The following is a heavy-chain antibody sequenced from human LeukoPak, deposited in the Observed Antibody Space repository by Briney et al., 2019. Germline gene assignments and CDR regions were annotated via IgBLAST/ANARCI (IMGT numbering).Heavy chain of an antibody. V-gene: IGHV4-4*07. J-gene: IGHJ4*02. CDR3: ARGYYDSSGYYGYFDY. D-gene: IGHD3-22*01. CDR1: GGSISSYY. Sequence: PSETLSLTCTVSGGSISSYYWSWIRQPAEKGLEWIGRIYSTGSTNYNPSLKSRVTMSVDTSKNQFSLKLSSVIAAVTAVYYCARGYYDSSGYYGYFDYWGQGTLVTVSS. CDR2: IYSTGST.